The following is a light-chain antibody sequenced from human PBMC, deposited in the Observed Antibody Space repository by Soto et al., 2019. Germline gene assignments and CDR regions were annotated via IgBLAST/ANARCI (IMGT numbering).Light chain of an antibody. V-gene: IGKV1-9*01. Sequence: DIQLTQSPSFLSASVGDRVTITCRASQGISTFLAWYQQKPGKAPTLLIYAASTLQTGVPSRFSGSGSGTEFTLTISGLQPEDFATYYCQQYNDWPPQLTFGGGTKVEIK. J-gene: IGKJ4*01. CDR3: QQYNDWPPQLT. CDR1: QGISTF. CDR2: AAS.